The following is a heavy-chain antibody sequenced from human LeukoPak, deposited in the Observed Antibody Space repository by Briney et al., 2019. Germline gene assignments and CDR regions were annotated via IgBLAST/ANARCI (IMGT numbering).Heavy chain of an antibody. CDR2: IDYSGST. Sequence: KPSETLSLTCTVSGASVIITSYYWGWIRQPPGKGPEWIGSIDYSGSTYYNPSLKSRVTISVDTSKHQFALRLSSVTAADTAVYYCARPVGSGWSPPFDYWGQGTLVTVSS. V-gene: IGHV4-39*01. D-gene: IGHD6-19*01. CDR3: ARPVGSGWSPPFDY. CDR1: GASVIITSYY. J-gene: IGHJ4*02.